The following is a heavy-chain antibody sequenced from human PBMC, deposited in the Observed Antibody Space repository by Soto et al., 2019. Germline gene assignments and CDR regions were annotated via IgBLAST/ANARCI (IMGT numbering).Heavy chain of an antibody. V-gene: IGHV3-23*01. D-gene: IGHD1-26*01. CDR2: ISGGGNVNT. CDR3: AKEPGATFLGRLAS. J-gene: IGHJ5*02. CDR1: GFTLGGYA. Sequence: PGGSLRLSCAASGFTLGGYAMSWVRQAPGKGLEWVSGISGGGNVNTYYADSVKGRFTTSRDNSKNTQSLQMVSLGVEDTAVYYCAKEPGATFLGRLASWGQGTLVTVSS.